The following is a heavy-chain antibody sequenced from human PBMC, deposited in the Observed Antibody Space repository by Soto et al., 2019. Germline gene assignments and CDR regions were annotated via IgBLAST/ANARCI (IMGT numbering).Heavy chain of an antibody. V-gene: IGHV1-46*01. CDR2: INPSGGST. J-gene: IGHJ3*02. D-gene: IGHD1-26*01. Sequence: VKVSCKASGYTFTSYYMHWVRQAPGQGLEWMGIINPSGGSTSYAQKFQGRVTMTRDTSTSTVYMELSSLRSEDTAVYYCARAGGVGARLGAFDIWGQGTMVTVSS. CDR1: GYTFTSYY. CDR3: ARAGGVGARLGAFDI.